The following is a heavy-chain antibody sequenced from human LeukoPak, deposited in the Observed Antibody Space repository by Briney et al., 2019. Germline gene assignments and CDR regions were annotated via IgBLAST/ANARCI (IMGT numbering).Heavy chain of an antibody. V-gene: IGHV3-74*01. CDR2: INSDGSSI. D-gene: IGHD3-16*01. CDR1: GNYW. J-gene: IGHJ4*02. Sequence: PGGGLRLSFAASGNYWMHWGRPAPGEGPGGVSHINSDGSSISYADSVKGRFTISRDSAKNTLFLQMNSLRAEDTAVYYCASKRDGPYSQMTWGQGALVTVSS. CDR3: ASKRDGPYSQMT.